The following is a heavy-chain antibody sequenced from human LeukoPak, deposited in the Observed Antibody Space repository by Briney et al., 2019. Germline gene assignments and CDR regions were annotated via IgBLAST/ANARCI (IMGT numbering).Heavy chain of an antibody. CDR2: VSAYNGNT. J-gene: IGHJ6*03. CDR3: ARQELVPPYYYMDV. D-gene: IGHD2-2*01. CDR1: GYSFITYG. V-gene: IGHV1-18*01. Sequence: ASVKVSCKASGYSFITYGISWVRQAPGQGLEWMGWVSAYNGNTNYAQKLQGRVTMTTDTSTSTAYMELRSLRSDDTAVYYCARQELVPPYYYMDVWSKGTTLTVSS.